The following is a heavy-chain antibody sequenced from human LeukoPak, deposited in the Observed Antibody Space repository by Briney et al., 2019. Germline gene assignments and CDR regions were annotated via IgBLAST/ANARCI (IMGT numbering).Heavy chain of an antibody. Sequence: GGSLRLSCAASGFTFSSYWMSWVRQAPGKGLEWVANIKQDGSEKYYVDSVKGRFTISRDNSKDTLYLQMNNLRAEDTAVYYCAKGGGLYRSSSGVAYSVDVWGQGTTVTVSS. V-gene: IGHV3-7*05. J-gene: IGHJ6*02. CDR1: GFTFSSYW. D-gene: IGHD6-6*01. CDR2: IKQDGSEK. CDR3: AKGGGLYRSSSGVAYSVDV.